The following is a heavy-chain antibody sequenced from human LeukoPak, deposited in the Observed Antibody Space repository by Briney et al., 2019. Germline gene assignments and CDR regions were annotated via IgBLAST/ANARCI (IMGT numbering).Heavy chain of an antibody. CDR1: GFTFSSYG. J-gene: IGHJ3*02. D-gene: IGHD3-16*01. Sequence: GRSLRLSCAASGFTFSSYGMHWVRQAPGKGLEWVAVISYDGSNKYYADSVKGRFTISRDNSENTLYLQMNSLRAEDTAVYYCAKGQGIRWGAFDIWGQGTMVTVSS. CDR2: ISYDGSNK. V-gene: IGHV3-30*18. CDR3: AKGQGIRWGAFDI.